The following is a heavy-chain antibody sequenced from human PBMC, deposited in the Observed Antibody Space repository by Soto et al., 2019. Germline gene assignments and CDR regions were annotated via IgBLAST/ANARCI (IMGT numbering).Heavy chain of an antibody. V-gene: IGHV3-23*01. CDR2: ISGGGGTT. J-gene: IGHJ4*02. CDR1: GFTFSTYA. D-gene: IGHD3-3*01. Sequence: GGSLRLSCGASGFTFSTYAMSWVRQAPGKGLEWVSSISGGGGTTVYADSVKGRFTISRDNSNNTLYLQMNSLGADDTAVYYCAKFPSLRFLEWLSNYFDYWGQGTLVTVSS. CDR3: AKFPSLRFLEWLSNYFDY.